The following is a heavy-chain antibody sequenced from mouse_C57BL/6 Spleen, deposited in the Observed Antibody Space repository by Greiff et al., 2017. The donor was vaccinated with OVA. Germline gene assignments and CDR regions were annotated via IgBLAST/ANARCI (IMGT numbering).Heavy chain of an antibody. CDR2: IDPSDSYT. V-gene: IGHV1-50*01. CDR3: AIRESWFAY. J-gene: IGHJ3*01. Sequence: QVQLQQPGAELVKPGASVKLSCKASGYTFTSYWMQWVKQRPGQGLEWIGEIDPSDSYTNYNQKFKGKATLTVDTSSSTAYMQLSSLTSEDSAVYYCAIRESWFAYWGQETLVTVSA. CDR1: GYTFTSYW.